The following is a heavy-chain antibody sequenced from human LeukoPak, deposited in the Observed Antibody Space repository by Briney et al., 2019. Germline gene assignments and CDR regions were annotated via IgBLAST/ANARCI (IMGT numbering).Heavy chain of an antibody. J-gene: IGHJ4*02. CDR2: IYHTGSS. V-gene: IGHV4-59*01. CDR1: GSAIDGYY. CDR3: ARGNYHYDSSGYYFALDY. D-gene: IGHD3-22*01. Sequence: SETLSLTCTVSGSAIDGYYWSWIRQPPGKGLEWLGYIYHTGSSNHNPSLKSRVTVSLDTSKTQFSLKVTSVTAADTAVYYCARGNYHYDSSGYYFALDYWGQGTLVTVSS.